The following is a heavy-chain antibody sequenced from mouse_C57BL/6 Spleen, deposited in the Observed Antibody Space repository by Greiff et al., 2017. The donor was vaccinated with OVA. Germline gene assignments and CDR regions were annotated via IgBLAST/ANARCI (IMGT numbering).Heavy chain of an antibody. CDR2: IFPGSGST. D-gene: IGHD2-3*01. CDR3: ARGADGYYDAMDY. CDR1: GYTFTDYY. Sequence: QVQLQQSGPELVKPGASVKISCKASGYTFTDYYINWVKQRPGQGLEWIGWIFPGSGSTYYNEKFKGKATLTVDKSSSTAYMELRSLTSEDTAVYYCARGADGYYDAMDYWGQGTSVTVSS. J-gene: IGHJ4*01. V-gene: IGHV1-75*01.